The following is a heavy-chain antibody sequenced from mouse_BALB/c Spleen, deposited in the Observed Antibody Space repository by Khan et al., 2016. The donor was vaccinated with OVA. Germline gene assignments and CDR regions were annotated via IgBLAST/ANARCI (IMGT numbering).Heavy chain of an antibody. D-gene: IGHD2-12*01. CDR1: GYSITSDYA. V-gene: IGHV3-2*02. Sequence: VQLQQSGPGLVKPSQSLSLTCTVTGYSITSDYAWNWIRQFPGNKLEWMGYISSTGSTSYNPSLKSRISITRDTPKNQFFLQLKSVTTEDTATYYGARSLYYSYGYALDCWGRGTSVTVSS. CDR3: ARSLYYSYGYALDC. J-gene: IGHJ4*01. CDR2: ISSTGST.